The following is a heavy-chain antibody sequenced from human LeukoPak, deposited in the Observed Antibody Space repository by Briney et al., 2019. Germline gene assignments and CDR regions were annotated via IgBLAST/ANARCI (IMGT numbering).Heavy chain of an antibody. CDR3: ARRGKYYFDY. V-gene: IGHV3-23*01. CDR1: GFTFSNYG. CDR2: FGGSGAT. J-gene: IGHJ4*02. D-gene: IGHD1-1*01. Sequence: GGSLRLSCEASGFTFSNYGMSWVRQAPGKGLEWVSTFGGSGATYYADSVKGRFSISRDNSKNTLYLQTNSLRVEDTAVYYCARRGKYYFDYWGQGTLVPVSS.